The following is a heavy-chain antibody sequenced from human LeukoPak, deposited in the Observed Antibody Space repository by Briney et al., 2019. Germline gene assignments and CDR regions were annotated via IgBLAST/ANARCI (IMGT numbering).Heavy chain of an antibody. CDR2: IYDSGST. Sequence: SETLSLTCTVSGGSINSYYWSWIRQPPGKGLEWIGYIYDSGSTNYNPSLKSRVTISVDTSKNQFSLKLSSVTAADTAVYYCARGLRGDYYDYWGQGTLVTVSS. J-gene: IGHJ4*02. V-gene: IGHV4-59*12. CDR1: GGSINSYY. CDR3: ARGLRGDYYDY. D-gene: IGHD5-12*01.